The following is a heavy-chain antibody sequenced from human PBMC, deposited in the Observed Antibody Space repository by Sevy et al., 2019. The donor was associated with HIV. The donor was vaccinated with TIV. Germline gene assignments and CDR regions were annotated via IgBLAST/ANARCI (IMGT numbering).Heavy chain of an antibody. CDR1: GFIFSSYA. J-gene: IGHJ4*02. D-gene: IGHD6-13*01. CDR2: ISGTGDST. V-gene: IGHV3-23*01. CDR3: AKEQGRAAAGPYYFDY. Sequence: GGSLRLSCAGSGFIFSSYAMTWVRQAPGKGLEWVSDISGTGDSTYYADSVKGRFTISRDNSRNTLYLQMSSLRAEDTAVYYCAKEQGRAAAGPYYFDYWGQGTLVTVSS.